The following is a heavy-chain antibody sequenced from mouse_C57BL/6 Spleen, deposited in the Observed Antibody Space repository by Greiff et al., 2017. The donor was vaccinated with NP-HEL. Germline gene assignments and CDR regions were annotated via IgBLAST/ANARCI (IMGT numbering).Heavy chain of an antibody. CDR2: IDPETGGT. CDR3: TRKFITTVVAKDFDY. CDR1: GYTFTDYE. D-gene: IGHD1-1*01. J-gene: IGHJ2*01. V-gene: IGHV1-15*01. Sequence: QVQLKESGAELVRPGASVTLSCKASGYTFTDYEMHWVKQTPVHGLEWIGAIDPETGGTAYNQKFKGKAILTADKSSSTAYMELRSLTSEDSAVYYCTRKFITTVVAKDFDYWGQGTTLTVSS.